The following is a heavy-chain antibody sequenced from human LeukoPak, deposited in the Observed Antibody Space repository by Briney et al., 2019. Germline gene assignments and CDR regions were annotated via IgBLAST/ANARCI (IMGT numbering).Heavy chain of an antibody. CDR2: IYPGDSDT. D-gene: IGHD6-6*01. CDR3: ARIAARSPYYYCYYMDV. Sequence: GESLKISCKGSGYSFTSYWIGWVRQMPGKGLEWMGIIYPGDSDTRYSPSFQGQVTISADKSISTAYLQWSSLKASDTAMYYCARIAARSPYYYCYYMDVWGKGTTVTVSS. CDR1: GYSFTSYW. V-gene: IGHV5-51*01. J-gene: IGHJ6*03.